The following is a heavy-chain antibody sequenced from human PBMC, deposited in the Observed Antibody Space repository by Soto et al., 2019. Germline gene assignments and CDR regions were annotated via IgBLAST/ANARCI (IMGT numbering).Heavy chain of an antibody. V-gene: IGHV3-23*01. D-gene: IGHD2-15*01. CDR3: AKDDANGSPRSFDF. J-gene: IGHJ4*02. Sequence: EVQLLESGGGLVQPGGSLRLSCAASGFTFSNYAMSWVRQAPGKGLEWVSAISSSAGSTYYADSVKGRFTISRDNSKNTLYLQMRSLRAEDTALYYCAKDDANGSPRSFDFWGQGTLVTVSS. CDR1: GFTFSNYA. CDR2: ISSSAGST.